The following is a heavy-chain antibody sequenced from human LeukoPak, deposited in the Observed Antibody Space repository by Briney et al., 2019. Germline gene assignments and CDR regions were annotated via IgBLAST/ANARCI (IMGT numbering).Heavy chain of an antibody. CDR2: INHGGRT. V-gene: IGHV4-34*01. D-gene: IGHD6-19*01. CDR1: GGSFRGYY. J-gene: IGHJ4*02. Sequence: ASEPLSLPGAVYGGSFRGYYSTWIRQPPGKGLKWIGEINHGGRTNYNPSLKSRVTISVDTSKNQFSLKLSSVTAADTAVYYCVRGGAVAGNLFDYWGQGTLVTVSS. CDR3: VRGGAVAGNLFDY.